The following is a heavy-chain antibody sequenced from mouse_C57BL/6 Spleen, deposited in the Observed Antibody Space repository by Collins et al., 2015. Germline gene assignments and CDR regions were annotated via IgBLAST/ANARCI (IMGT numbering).Heavy chain of an antibody. J-gene: IGHJ3*01. CDR1: GIDFSRYW. Sequence: EVKLLQSGGGLVQPGGSLKVFCAASGIDFSRYWMSWVRRAPGKGLEWIGEINPDSRTINYAPSLKDKFIISRDNAKNTLYLQMNKVRSEDTALYYCARLGYYGWFAYWGQGTLVTVSA. CDR3: ARLGYYGWFAY. D-gene: IGHD2-3*01. CDR2: INPDSRTI. V-gene: IGHV4-1*01.